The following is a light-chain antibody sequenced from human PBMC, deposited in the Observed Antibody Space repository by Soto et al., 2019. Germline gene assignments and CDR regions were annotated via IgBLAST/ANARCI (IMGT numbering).Light chain of an antibody. V-gene: IGLV2-23*01. CDR1: SSDVGSYNL. J-gene: IGLJ2*01. CDR2: EGS. Sequence: QSALTQPASGAGSLGQSITISCTGTSSDVGSYNLVSWYQQHPGKAPKLMIYEGSKRPSGVSNRFSGSKSGNTSSLTISGLQAEDEADYYCCSYAGSSTFVVFGGGTKLTVL. CDR3: CSYAGSSTFVV.